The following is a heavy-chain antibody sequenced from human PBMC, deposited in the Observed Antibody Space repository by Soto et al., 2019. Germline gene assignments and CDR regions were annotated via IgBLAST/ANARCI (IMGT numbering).Heavy chain of an antibody. CDR2: ISWDGGST. J-gene: IGHJ6*02. CDR3: AKDIGGYCSSTSCYRKYYYYGMDV. D-gene: IGHD2-2*02. CDR1: GFTFDDYA. Sequence: EVQLVESGGVVVQPGGSLRLSCAASGFTFDDYAMHWVRQAPGKGLEWVSLISWDGGSTYYADSVKGRFTISRDNSKNSLYLQMNSLRADDTALYYCAKDIGGYCSSTSCYRKYYYYGMDVWGQGTTVTVSS. V-gene: IGHV3-43D*04.